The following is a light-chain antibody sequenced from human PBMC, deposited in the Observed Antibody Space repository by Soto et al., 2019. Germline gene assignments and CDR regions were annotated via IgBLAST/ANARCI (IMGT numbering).Light chain of an antibody. Sequence: EMVLTQSPGTLSLSPGERATLSCRASQSVSNNYLAWYQQKPGQAPSLLIYGASNGATGIPDRFRGSGSGTDFTLTISRLEPEDFAVYYCQQYGSSGTFGQGTKV. CDR3: QQYGSSGT. CDR2: GAS. CDR1: QSVSNNY. J-gene: IGKJ1*01. V-gene: IGKV3-20*01.